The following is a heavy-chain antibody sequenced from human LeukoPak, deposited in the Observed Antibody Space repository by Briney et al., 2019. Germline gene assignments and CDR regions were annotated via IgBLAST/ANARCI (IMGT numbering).Heavy chain of an antibody. D-gene: IGHD2-15*01. J-gene: IGHJ5*02. CDR2: VNPNSGGT. CDR1: GYTFTGYY. CDR3: ARDGSQVVAANWFDP. V-gene: IGHV1-2*02. Sequence: ASVKVSCKASGYTFTGYYMHWVRQAPRQGLEWMGWVNPNSGGTNHAQKFQGRVTMTRDTSISTAYMELSRLRSDDTAVCYCARDGSQVVAANWFDPWGQGTLVTVSS.